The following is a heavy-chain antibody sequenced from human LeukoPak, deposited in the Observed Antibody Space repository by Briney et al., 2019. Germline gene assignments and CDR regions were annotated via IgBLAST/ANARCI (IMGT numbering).Heavy chain of an antibody. CDR2: IWYDGSNK. J-gene: IGHJ4*02. CDR3: AKDHGDIVVVPAATAPDY. CDR1: GFTFSSYG. Sequence: GGSLILSCAASGFTFSSYGMHWVRQAPGKGLEWVAVIWYDGSNKYYADSVKGRFTISRDNSKNTLYLQMNSLRAEDTAVYYCAKDHGDIVVVPAATAPDYWGQGTLVTVSS. V-gene: IGHV3-33*06. D-gene: IGHD2-2*01.